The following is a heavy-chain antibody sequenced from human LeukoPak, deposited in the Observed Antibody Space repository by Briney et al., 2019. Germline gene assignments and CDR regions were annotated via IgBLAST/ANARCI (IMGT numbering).Heavy chain of an antibody. Sequence: SETLSLTCTVSGGSISSYCWSWIRQPPGKGLEWIGYIYYSGSTNYNPSLKSRVTISVDTSKNQFSLRLSSVTAADTAVYYCARVRGYSYGPYYYYYYMDVWGKGTTVTVSS. J-gene: IGHJ6*03. D-gene: IGHD5-18*01. CDR1: GGSISSYC. CDR2: IYYSGST. V-gene: IGHV4-59*01. CDR3: ARVRGYSYGPYYYYYYMDV.